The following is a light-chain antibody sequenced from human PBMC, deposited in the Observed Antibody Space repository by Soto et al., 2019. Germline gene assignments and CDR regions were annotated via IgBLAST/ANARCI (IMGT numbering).Light chain of an antibody. V-gene: IGLV1-40*01. J-gene: IGLJ3*02. CDR3: QSYDSSLSGWV. CDR2: VNS. Sequence: QSVLTQPPSVSGAPGQRVTISCTGSSSNIGAGYGVHWYQQLPGTAPKLLIYVNSNRPSGVPDRFSGSKSGTSAPLAITGLRAEDEADYYCQSYDSSLSGWVFGGGTKVTVL. CDR1: SSNIGAGYG.